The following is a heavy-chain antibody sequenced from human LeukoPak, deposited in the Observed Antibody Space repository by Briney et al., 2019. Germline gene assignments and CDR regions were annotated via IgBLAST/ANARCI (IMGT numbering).Heavy chain of an antibody. Sequence: PGRSLRLSCAASGFTFDDYAMHWVRQAPGKGLEWVSLITSDGGSTYYSDSVKGRFTSSRDNSKNALYLQMNSLRTEDTALYYCAKEGYTSSYSYYYYYMDVWGNGTTVTVSS. CDR3: AKEGYTSSYSYYYYYMDV. V-gene: IGHV3-43D*03. CDR1: GFTFDDYA. J-gene: IGHJ6*03. D-gene: IGHD6-6*01. CDR2: ITSDGGST.